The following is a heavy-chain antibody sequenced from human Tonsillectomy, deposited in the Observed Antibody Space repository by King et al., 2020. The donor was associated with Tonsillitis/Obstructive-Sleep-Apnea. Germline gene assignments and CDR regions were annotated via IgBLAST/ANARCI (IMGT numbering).Heavy chain of an antibody. CDR1: GGSISSSSYY. V-gene: IGHV4-39*01. CDR3: ARSGWGISMVPLGMDV. D-gene: IGHD3-10*01. Sequence: QLQESGPGLVKPSETLSLTCTVSGGSISSSSYYWGWIRQPPGKGLEWIGSIYYSGSTSYTPSLKRRVNISVDTSKNQFSLKLSSVTAADTAVYYCARSGWGISMVPLGMDVWGQGTTVAVSS. J-gene: IGHJ6*02. CDR2: IYYSGST.